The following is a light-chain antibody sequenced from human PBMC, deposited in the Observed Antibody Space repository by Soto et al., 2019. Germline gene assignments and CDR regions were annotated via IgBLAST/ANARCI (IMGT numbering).Light chain of an antibody. CDR3: QQYGSSPRIT. CDR1: QYITGSY. Sequence: EIVLSQYTGTLSLSPGDRATLSCRAVQYITGSYLAWYQQRPGQAPRLLIYGASSRATGIPDRFSGSGSGTDFTLTISRLEPEDFAVYYCQQYGSSPRITFGQGTRPEI. J-gene: IGKJ5*01. V-gene: IGKV3-20*01. CDR2: GAS.